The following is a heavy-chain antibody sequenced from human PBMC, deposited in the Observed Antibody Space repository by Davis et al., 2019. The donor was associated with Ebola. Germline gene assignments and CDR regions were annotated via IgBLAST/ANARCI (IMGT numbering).Heavy chain of an antibody. CDR1: GFTFSSYG. CDR3: ARETYDYGDYLPGY. CDR2: IWYDGSNK. D-gene: IGHD4-17*01. J-gene: IGHJ4*02. Sequence: PGGSLRLSCAASGFTFSSYGMHWVRQAPGKGLEWVAVIWYDGSNKYYADSVKGRFTISRDNSKNTLYLQLNSLRAEDTAVYYCARETYDYGDYLPGYWGQGTLVIVSS. V-gene: IGHV3-33*08.